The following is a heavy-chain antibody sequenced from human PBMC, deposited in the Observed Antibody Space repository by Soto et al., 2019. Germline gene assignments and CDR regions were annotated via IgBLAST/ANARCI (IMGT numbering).Heavy chain of an antibody. J-gene: IGHJ4*02. CDR2: ISAYSGNT. V-gene: IGHV1-18*01. Sequence: ASVKVSCKASGYTFTSYGISWVRQAPGQGLEWMGWISAYSGNTNYAQKLQGRVTMTTDTSTNTAYMEVRNLRSDDTAVYYCARDLAYIREYWGQGTLVTVSS. CDR1: GYTFTSYG. D-gene: IGHD3-10*01. CDR3: ARDLAYIREY.